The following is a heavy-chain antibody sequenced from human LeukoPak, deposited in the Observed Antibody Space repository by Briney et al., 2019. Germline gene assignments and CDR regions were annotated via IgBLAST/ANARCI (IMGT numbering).Heavy chain of an antibody. Sequence: GGSLRLSCAASGFTFSNHWMHWVRQAPGKGLVWVSRIDEGGSNAMYADSVKGRFSISRDNAKNTVNLEMNSLRAEDTGVYYCIRDEALWRLDYWGQGTLVTVSS. CDR2: IDEGGSNA. J-gene: IGHJ4*02. CDR3: IRDEALWRLDY. CDR1: GFTFSNHW. V-gene: IGHV3-74*03. D-gene: IGHD2-21*01.